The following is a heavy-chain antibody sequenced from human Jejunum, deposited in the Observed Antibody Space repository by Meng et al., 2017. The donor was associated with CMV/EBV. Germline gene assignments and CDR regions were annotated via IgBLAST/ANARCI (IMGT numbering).Heavy chain of an antibody. CDR2: MPASGAST. CDR3: ARAYSSWCYDY. CDR1: GFTFTPYA. D-gene: IGHD6-6*01. J-gene: IGHJ4*02. Sequence: SCSASGFTFTPYATSWVRQAPWKGLEWVAGMPASGASTSSAESVQGRFTISRDNSKSTLYLQMISLRADATAVYYCARAYSSWCYDYWGQGSLVTVSS. V-gene: IGHV3-23*01.